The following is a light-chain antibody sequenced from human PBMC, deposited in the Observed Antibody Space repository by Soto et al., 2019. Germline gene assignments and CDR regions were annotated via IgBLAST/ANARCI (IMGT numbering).Light chain of an antibody. CDR3: QQYNNWPPWT. V-gene: IGKV3-15*01. CDR1: QSVSSN. CDR2: GAS. J-gene: IGKJ1*01. Sequence: EIVMTQSPANLSVSPGERATLSYRASQSVSSNLAWYQQKPGQAPRLLIYGASTRATGIPARFSGSGSGTEFTLTISSLQSEDFAVYYCQQYNNWPPWTFGQGTKVEIK.